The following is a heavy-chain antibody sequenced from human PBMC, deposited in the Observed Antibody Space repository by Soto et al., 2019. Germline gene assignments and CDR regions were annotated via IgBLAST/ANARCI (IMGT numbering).Heavy chain of an antibody. Sequence: GGSLRLSCAASGFTFSSYAMHWVRQAPGKGLEWVAVISYDGSNKYYADSVKGRFTISRDNSKNTLYLQMNSLRAEDTAVYYCAREDSNYGYYYGMDVWGQGTTVTVSS. CDR1: GFTFSSYA. CDR3: AREDSNYGYYYGMDV. V-gene: IGHV3-30-3*01. CDR2: ISYDGSNK. J-gene: IGHJ6*02. D-gene: IGHD4-4*01.